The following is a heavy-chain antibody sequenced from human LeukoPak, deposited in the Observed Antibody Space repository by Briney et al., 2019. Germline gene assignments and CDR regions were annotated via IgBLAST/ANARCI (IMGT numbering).Heavy chain of an antibody. J-gene: IGHJ4*02. CDR1: GGSISSYY. V-gene: IGHV4-59*08. CDR3: ARGARGSYSY. CDR2: IYYSGST. Sequence: PSETLSLTCIVSGGSISSYYWSWIRQPPGKGLEWIGYIYYSGSTNYNPSPKSRVTISVDTSKNQFSLKLSSVTAADTAVYYCARGARGSYSYWGQGTLVTVSS. D-gene: IGHD1-26*01.